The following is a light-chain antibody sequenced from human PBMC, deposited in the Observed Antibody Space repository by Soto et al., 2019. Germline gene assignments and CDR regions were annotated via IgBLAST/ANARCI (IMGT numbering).Light chain of an antibody. J-gene: IGLJ2*01. Sequence: QSALTQPASVSGSPGQSITIACTGTNRDVGSYNLVSWYQQRPGEAPKLIISEVRNRPSGISRRFTGSKSCNTASLTISGLQAEDEADYYFSSCTNLITLVFGVGTKLTVL. CDR3: SSCTNLITLV. CDR1: NRDVGSYNL. V-gene: IGLV2-14*01. CDR2: EVR.